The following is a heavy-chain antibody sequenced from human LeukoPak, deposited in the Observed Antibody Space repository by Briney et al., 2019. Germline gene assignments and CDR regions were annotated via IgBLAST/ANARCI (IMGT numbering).Heavy chain of an antibody. Sequence: GGSLRLSCAASGFTFSSYAMHWVRQAPGKGLEWVAVISYDGSNKYYADSVKGRFTISRDNAKNTLYLQMNSLRAEDMAVYYCARGGWRGLDGYFDLWGRGTLVTVSS. CDR2: ISYDGSNK. J-gene: IGHJ2*01. D-gene: IGHD6-19*01. V-gene: IGHV3-30*04. CDR1: GFTFSSYA. CDR3: ARGGWRGLDGYFDL.